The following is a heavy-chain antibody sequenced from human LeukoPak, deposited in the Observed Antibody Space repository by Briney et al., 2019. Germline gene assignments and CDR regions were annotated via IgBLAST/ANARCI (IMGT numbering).Heavy chain of an antibody. V-gene: IGHV4-30-4*01. Sequence: SQTLSLTCTVSGGSISSGDYYWSWIRQPPGKGLEWTGYIYYSGSTYYNPSLKSRVTISVDTSKNQFSLKLSSVTAADTAVYYCAREGKNYYDSSGYYPDYWGQGTLVTVSS. J-gene: IGHJ4*02. D-gene: IGHD3-22*01. CDR1: GGSISSGDYY. CDR3: AREGKNYYDSSGYYPDY. CDR2: IYYSGST.